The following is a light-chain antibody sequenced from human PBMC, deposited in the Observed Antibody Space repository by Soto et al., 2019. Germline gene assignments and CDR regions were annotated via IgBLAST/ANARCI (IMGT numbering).Light chain of an antibody. CDR3: QQYNSYPRT. J-gene: IGKJ1*01. Sequence: DIPMTQSPSTLSASVGDRVTITCRASQSIRNWLAWYQHKPGKAPKLLIYKASGLESGVSSRFSGSGSGTEFTLTISGLQPDDFATYYCQQYNSYPRTFGQGTKVEI. CDR1: QSIRNW. CDR2: KAS. V-gene: IGKV1-5*03.